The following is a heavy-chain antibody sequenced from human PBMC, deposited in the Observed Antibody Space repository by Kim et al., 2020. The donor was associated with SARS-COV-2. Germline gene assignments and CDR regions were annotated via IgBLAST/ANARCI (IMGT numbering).Heavy chain of an antibody. CDR2: GTT. D-gene: IGHD2-15*01. J-gene: IGHJ4*02. Sequence: GTTDYAAPVKGRFIISRDDSKRTLYLQMNSLKTEDTAVYYCTTDRAVAPLWGQGTLVTVAS. V-gene: IGHV3-15*01. CDR3: TTDRAVAPL.